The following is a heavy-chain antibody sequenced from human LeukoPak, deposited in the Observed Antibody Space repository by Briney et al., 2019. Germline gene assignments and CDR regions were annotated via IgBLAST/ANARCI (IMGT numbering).Heavy chain of an antibody. D-gene: IGHD1-7*01. CDR3: ARASYNWNYLT. Sequence: GGSLRLSCAASGFPFSSYEMNWVRQAPGKGLEWVSYISSSGSTIYYAASVKCRFTISRDTSKNTLSLQMNSLRAEDTAVYYCARASYNWNYLTWGQGTLVTVSS. CDR2: ISSSGSTI. J-gene: IGHJ4*02. V-gene: IGHV3-48*03. CDR1: GFPFSSYE.